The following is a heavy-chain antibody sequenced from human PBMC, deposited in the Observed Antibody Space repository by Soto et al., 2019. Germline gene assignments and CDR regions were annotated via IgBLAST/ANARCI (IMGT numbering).Heavy chain of an antibody. CDR1: GYTFTGYY. V-gene: IGHV1-2*04. J-gene: IGHJ5*02. Sequence: ASVKVSCKASGYTFTGYYMHWVRRAPGQGLEWMGWINPNSGGTNYAQKFQGWVTMTRDKSISTAYMELSRLRSDDTAVYYCARDGAPAYYDYVWGSYRGGWFDPWGQGTLVTVSS. CDR2: INPNSGGT. D-gene: IGHD3-16*02. CDR3: ARDGAPAYYDYVWGSYRGGWFDP.